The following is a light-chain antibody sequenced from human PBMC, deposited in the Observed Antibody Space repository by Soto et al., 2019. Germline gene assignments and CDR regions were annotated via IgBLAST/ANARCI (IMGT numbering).Light chain of an antibody. V-gene: IGKV4-1*01. CDR3: QQYYSTLFT. Sequence: DIVMTQSPDSLAVSLGERATINCKSSQSVLYSSNNKNYLAWYQQKPGQPPKLLIYWASTRESGVHDRFSGSGYGKDFTLTSSSLQAEDVAVYDCQQYYSTLFTFGPGTKVDIK. CDR1: QSVLYSSNNKNY. CDR2: WAS. J-gene: IGKJ3*01.